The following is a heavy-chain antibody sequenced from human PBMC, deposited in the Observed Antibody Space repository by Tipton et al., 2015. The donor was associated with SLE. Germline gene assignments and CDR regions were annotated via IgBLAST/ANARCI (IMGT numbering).Heavy chain of an antibody. CDR3: ARNSKGGAFDI. CDR1: GGSISSGSYY. J-gene: IGHJ3*02. D-gene: IGHD3-16*01. Sequence: TLSLTCTVSGGSISSGSYYWSWIRQPAGKGLEWIGRIYTSGSTNYNPSLKSRVTISVDTSKNQFSLKLSSVTAADTAVYYCARNSKGGAFDIWGQGTMVTVSS. V-gene: IGHV4-61*02. CDR2: IYTSGST.